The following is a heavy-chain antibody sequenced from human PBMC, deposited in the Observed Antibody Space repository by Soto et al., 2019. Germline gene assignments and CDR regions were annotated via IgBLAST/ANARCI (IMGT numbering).Heavy chain of an antibody. J-gene: IGHJ4*02. CDR1: GYTFSSYY. D-gene: IGHD3-22*01. CDR2: SNPRGGST. Sequence: ASVKVSCKASGYTFSSYYMHWVRQAPGQGLEWRGISNPRGGSTSYAQKVQGRVTMTRDTSTSTVYMELSSLRSEDTAVYYCARDAQGVLYASSGPCGDYFDYWGQGTLVTVSS. CDR3: ARDAQGVLYASSGPCGDYFDY. V-gene: IGHV1-46*01.